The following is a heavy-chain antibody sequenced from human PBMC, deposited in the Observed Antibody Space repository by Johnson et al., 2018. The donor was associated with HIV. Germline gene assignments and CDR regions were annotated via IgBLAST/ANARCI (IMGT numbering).Heavy chain of an antibody. D-gene: IGHD3-22*01. CDR2: ISGGST. CDR3: ARVGDGSGYYFDAFDI. V-gene: IGHV3-38-3*01. Sequence: VQLVESRGVLVQPGGSLRLSCAASGFTVSSNEMSWVRQAPGTGLEWVSSISGGSTYYADSRKGRFTISRDNSKNTLHLQMNSLSAEDTAVYYCARVGDGSGYYFDAFDIWGQGTMVTVSS. CDR1: GFTVSSNE. J-gene: IGHJ3*02.